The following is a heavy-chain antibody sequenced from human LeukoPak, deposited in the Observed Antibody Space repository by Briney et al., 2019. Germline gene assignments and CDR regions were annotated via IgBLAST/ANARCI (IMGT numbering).Heavy chain of an antibody. D-gene: IGHD3-10*01. Sequence: PSETLSLTCTVSGYSISSGYYWGWIRQPPGKGLEWIGSIYHSGSTYYNPSLKSRVTISVDTSKNQFSLKLSSVTAADTAVYYCAIDGSGSYYDYPAYWGQGTLVTVSS. CDR1: GYSISSGYY. CDR3: AIDGSGSYYDYPAY. V-gene: IGHV4-38-2*02. J-gene: IGHJ4*02. CDR2: IYHSGST.